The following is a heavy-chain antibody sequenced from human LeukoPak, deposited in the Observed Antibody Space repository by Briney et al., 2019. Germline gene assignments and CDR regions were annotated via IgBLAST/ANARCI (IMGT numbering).Heavy chain of an antibody. J-gene: IGHJ5*02. Sequence: SVKVSCKASGGTFSSYAISWVRQAPGQGLEWMGGIIPIFGTANYAQKFQGRVTITTDESTSTAYMELSSLRSEDTAVYYCARDPYIDCSGGSCYTPRFDPWGQGTLVTVSS. CDR3: ARDPYIDCSGGSCYTPRFDP. D-gene: IGHD2-15*01. CDR1: GGTFSSYA. CDR2: IIPIFGTA. V-gene: IGHV1-69*05.